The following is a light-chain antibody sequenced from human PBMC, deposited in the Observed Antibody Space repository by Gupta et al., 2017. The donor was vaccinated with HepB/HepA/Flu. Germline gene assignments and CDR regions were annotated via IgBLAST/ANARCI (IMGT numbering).Light chain of an antibody. V-gene: IGLV1-44*01. J-gene: IGLJ7*01. CDR1: SSNIESNT. CDR3: AAWDDSLVVPV. Sequence: QTLLPPPPSVSGTPGQRVPLSCSAGSSNIESNTVNWYQQLPGTAPKLLIYRDNQRPSGVPDRFSGSKSGTSASLAISGLQSEDEADYYCAAWDDSLVVPVFGGGTQLTVL. CDR2: RDN.